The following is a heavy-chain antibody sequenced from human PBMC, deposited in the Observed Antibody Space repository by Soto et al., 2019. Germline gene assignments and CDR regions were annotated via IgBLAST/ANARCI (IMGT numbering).Heavy chain of an antibody. J-gene: IGHJ6*02. CDR3: ASPDAYKGYYNGMDV. CDR1: GGTFSSHA. Sequence: QVQLVQSGAEVKKPGSSVKVSCKASGGTFSSHAISWVRQAPGQGLEWMGGLIPIFGTANYAQKFQCRVTITADESTNTAYMDLSSLRSEDTAVYYCASPDAYKGYYNGMDVWGQGTTVTVSS. V-gene: IGHV1-69*12. D-gene: IGHD1-1*01. CDR2: LIPIFGTA.